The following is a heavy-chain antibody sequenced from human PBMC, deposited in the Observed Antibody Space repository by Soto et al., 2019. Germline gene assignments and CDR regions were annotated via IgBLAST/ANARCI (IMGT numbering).Heavy chain of an antibody. V-gene: IGHV3-23*01. J-gene: IGHJ4*01. D-gene: IGHD2-2*01. Sequence: GGSLRLSCAASGFTFSSYGXSWVRQAPGKGLEWVSAVSSSGGTTNYAGSVKGRFTISRDNSKNTLYLQMNSLRAEDTAVYYCAKVSRGVVVQAAMYWGQGTLVTVSS. CDR3: AKVSRGVVVQAAMY. CDR1: GFTFSSYG. CDR2: VSSSGGTT.